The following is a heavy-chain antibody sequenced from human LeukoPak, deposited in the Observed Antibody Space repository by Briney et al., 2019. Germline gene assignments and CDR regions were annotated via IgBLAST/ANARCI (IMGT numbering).Heavy chain of an antibody. Sequence: SETLSLTCIVSRYSITSAYYWGWIRQPPGKGLEWIGSVYYSGGTYYNPSLKSRVTISRDTSKNQFSLKVNSVTVADTAVYYCARAGGSYGGNLDYWGQGTLVTVSS. D-gene: IGHD4-23*01. V-gene: IGHV4-38-2*02. CDR3: ARAGGSYGGNLDY. CDR1: RYSITSAYY. J-gene: IGHJ4*02. CDR2: VYYSGGT.